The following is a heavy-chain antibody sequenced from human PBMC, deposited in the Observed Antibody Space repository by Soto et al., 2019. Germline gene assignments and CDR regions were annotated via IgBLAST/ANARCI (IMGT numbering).Heavy chain of an antibody. D-gene: IGHD2-2*01. CDR1: GFTFSSYG. Sequence: PGGSLRLSCAASGFTFSSYGMHWVRQAPGKGLEWVAVIWYDGSNKYYADSVKGRFTISRDNSKNTLYLQMNSLRAEDTAVYYCARDRGYYAHDFYYNAMDFWCQGTTVTVSS. CDR3: ARDRGYYAHDFYYNAMDF. J-gene: IGHJ6*02. CDR2: IWYDGSNK. V-gene: IGHV3-33*01.